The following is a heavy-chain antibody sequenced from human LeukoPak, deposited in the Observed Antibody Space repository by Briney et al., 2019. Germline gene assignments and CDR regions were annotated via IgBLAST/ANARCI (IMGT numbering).Heavy chain of an antibody. CDR2: ISGSGGST. J-gene: IGHJ5*02. V-gene: IGHV3-23*01. CDR1: GFTFSSYA. CDR3: AKGPRMTTVTSTSNWFDP. D-gene: IGHD4-17*01. Sequence: PGGSLRLSCAASGFTFSSYAMSWVRQAPGKGLEWVSAISGSGGSTYYADSVKGRFTISRDNSKNTLYLQMNSLRAEDTAVYYCAKGPRMTTVTSTSNWFDPWGQGTLVTASS.